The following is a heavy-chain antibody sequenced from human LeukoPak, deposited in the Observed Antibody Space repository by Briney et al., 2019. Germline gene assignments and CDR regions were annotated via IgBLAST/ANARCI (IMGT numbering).Heavy chain of an antibody. Sequence: GGSLRLSCAASGFTFSSYGMSWVRQAPGKGLEWVADIKQDGSEKYYVDSVKGRFTISRDNAKNSLYLQMNSLRAEDTAVYYCARRAYSSGWYLYFDYWGQGTLVTVSS. V-gene: IGHV3-7*01. D-gene: IGHD6-19*01. CDR3: ARRAYSSGWYLYFDY. CDR2: IKQDGSEK. J-gene: IGHJ4*02. CDR1: GFTFSSYG.